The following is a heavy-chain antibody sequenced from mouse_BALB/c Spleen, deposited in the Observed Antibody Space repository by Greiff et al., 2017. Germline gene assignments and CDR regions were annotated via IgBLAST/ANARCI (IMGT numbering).Heavy chain of an antibody. V-gene: IGHV5-6*02. CDR1: GFTFSSYG. J-gene: IGHJ2*01. D-gene: IGHD2-2*01. CDR3: ASAIYYGYDGFDY. Sequence: DVKLVESGGDLVKPGGSLKLSCAASGFTFSSYGMSWVRQTPDKRLEWVATISSGGSYTYYPDSVKGRFTISRDNAKNTLYLQMSSLKSEDTAMYYCASAIYYGYDGFDYWGQGTTLTVSS. CDR2: ISSGGSYT.